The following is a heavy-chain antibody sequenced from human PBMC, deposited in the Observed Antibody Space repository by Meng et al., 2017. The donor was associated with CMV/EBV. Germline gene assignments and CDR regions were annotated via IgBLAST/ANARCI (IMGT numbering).Heavy chain of an antibody. J-gene: IGHJ4*02. D-gene: IGHD2-2*01. V-gene: IGHV3-64*01. CDR2: VRSNKSGT. Sequence: FDFSSSAKCWDGQAQGKGKGYDSAVRSNKSGTCYENSVKRRFTIRRDNYKNTLYLQMNSLRAEEKTVYYCAKKVVTAASGKREHEYWGQGTLVTVSS. CDR1: FDFSSSA. CDR3: AKKVVTAASGKREHEY.